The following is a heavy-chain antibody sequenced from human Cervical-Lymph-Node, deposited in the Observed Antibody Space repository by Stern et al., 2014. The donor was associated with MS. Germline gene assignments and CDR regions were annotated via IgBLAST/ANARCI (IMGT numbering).Heavy chain of an antibody. D-gene: IGHD1-1*01. CDR2: IIPIFGTA. Sequence: VHLVESGAEVKKPGSSVKVSCKASGGTFSSYAISWVRQAPGQGLEWMGGIIPIFGTANYAQKFQGRVTITADKSTSTAYMELSSLRSEDTAVYYCARDENWNYYYYYGMDVWGQGTTVTVSS. CDR1: GGTFSSYA. V-gene: IGHV1-69*06. CDR3: ARDENWNYYYYYGMDV. J-gene: IGHJ6*02.